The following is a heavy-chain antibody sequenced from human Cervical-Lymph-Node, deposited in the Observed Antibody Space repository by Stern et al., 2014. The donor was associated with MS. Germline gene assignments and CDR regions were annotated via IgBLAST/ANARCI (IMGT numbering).Heavy chain of an antibody. Sequence: QDQLVQSGAEVKKPGASVKVSCKASGYTFTGYYMHWVRQAHGQGLEWMGRINPNSGGTNYAQKFQGRVTMTRDTSISTAYMELSRLRSDDTAVYYCARGSYSYCSSTSCYSSRNDYWGQGTLVTVSS. CDR1: GYTFTGYY. V-gene: IGHV1-2*06. J-gene: IGHJ4*02. D-gene: IGHD2-2*01. CDR2: INPNSGGT. CDR3: ARGSYSYCSSTSCYSSRNDY.